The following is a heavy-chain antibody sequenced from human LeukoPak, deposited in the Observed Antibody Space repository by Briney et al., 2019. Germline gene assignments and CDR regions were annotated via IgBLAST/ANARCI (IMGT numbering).Heavy chain of an antibody. D-gene: IGHD2-2*01. Sequence: PGGSLRLSCAASGFTFSSYAMHWVRQAPGKGPEWVAVISYDGSNKYYADSVKGRFTISRDNSKNTLYLQMNSLRAEDTAVYYCARDMRLGYCSSTSCYAGGGFDYWGQGTLVTVSS. CDR1: GFTFSSYA. CDR3: ARDMRLGYCSSTSCYAGGGFDY. V-gene: IGHV3-30*04. J-gene: IGHJ4*02. CDR2: ISYDGSNK.